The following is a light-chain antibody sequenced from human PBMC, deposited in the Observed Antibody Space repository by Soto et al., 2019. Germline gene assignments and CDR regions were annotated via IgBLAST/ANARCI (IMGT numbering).Light chain of an antibody. Sequence: QSVLTQPPSVSGAPGQRVTLSCTGNSSNLGAGYDVYWYQQLPGAAPKLVIFGNRNRPSGVPERFSGSKSGTSASLAITGLQAEDEAHYYCQAYDYSLTASVFGGGTKLTVL. CDR1: SSNLGAGYD. CDR2: GNR. CDR3: QAYDYSLTASV. V-gene: IGLV1-40*01. J-gene: IGLJ3*02.